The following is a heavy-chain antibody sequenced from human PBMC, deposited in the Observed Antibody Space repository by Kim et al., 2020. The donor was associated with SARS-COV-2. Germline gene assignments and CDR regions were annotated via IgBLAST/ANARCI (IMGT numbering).Heavy chain of an antibody. Sequence: YAAAVKGRFTLYRDNSMGALYLQLNSLSTEDTAVYYCAKPDSNGWYHFDSWGQGTLVIVSS. J-gene: IGHJ4*02. D-gene: IGHD6-19*01. V-gene: IGHV3-30-3*02. CDR3: AKPDSNGWYHFDS.